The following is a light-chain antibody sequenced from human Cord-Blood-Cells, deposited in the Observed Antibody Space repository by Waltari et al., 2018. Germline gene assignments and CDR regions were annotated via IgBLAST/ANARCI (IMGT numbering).Light chain of an antibody. Sequence: QSALTQPRSVSGSPGQSVTISCTGTSSDVGGYNYVSWYQQHPGKAPNLTIYDVSKRPSGVPDRFSGSKSGNTASLTISGLQAEDEADYYCCSYAGSYNVVFGGGTKLTVL. CDR2: DVS. V-gene: IGLV2-11*01. CDR1: SSDVGGYNY. CDR3: CSYAGSYNVV. J-gene: IGLJ2*01.